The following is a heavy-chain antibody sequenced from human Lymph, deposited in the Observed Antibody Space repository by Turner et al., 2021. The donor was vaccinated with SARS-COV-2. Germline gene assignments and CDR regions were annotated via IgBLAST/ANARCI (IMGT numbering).Heavy chain of an antibody. CDR1: GFTCDAYA. D-gene: IGHD3-16*01. J-gene: IGHJ4*02. Sequence: EVQLVESGGGLVQPGGSLRLFCAASGFTCDAYARHWVRQAPGKGLEWVSGMSWKSGSIGYADSVKGRFTSSIDNAKNSLYLQMNSLRAEDTALYYCAKDRGGDQRVRLFDYWGQGSLVTVSS. CDR2: MSWKSGSI. CDR3: AKDRGGDQRVRLFDY. V-gene: IGHV3-9*01.